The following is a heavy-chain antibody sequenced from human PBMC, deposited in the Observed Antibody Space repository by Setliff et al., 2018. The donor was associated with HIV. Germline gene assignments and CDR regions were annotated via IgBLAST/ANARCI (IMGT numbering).Heavy chain of an antibody. CDR3: AKHLSPGSGWYSKARGMDV. J-gene: IGHJ6*02. CDR1: GYSFSRYC. D-gene: IGHD6-19*01. CDR2: IYPGNSDT. V-gene: IGHV5-51*01. Sequence: PGESLKISCEGSGYSFSRYCIAWVRQMPGKGLEWMGIIYPGNSDTTYSPSFQGQVTISADKSISTAYLQWSSLKASDTAMYYCAKHLSPGSGWYSKARGMDVWGQGTTVTVSS.